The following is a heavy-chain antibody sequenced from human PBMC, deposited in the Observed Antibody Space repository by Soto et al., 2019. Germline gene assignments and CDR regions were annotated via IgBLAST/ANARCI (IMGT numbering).Heavy chain of an antibody. CDR3: AGAGCDGGSCYTLVGLRYGMDV. J-gene: IGHJ6*02. CDR1: GFTFSSYA. Sequence: QVQLVESGGGVVQPGRSQRLSCAASGFTFSSYAMYWVRQAPGKGLEWVAVISYDGNNKYYADSVKGRFTISRDNSKNTLYLQMNSLRAEDTAVYYCAGAGCDGGSCYTLVGLRYGMDVWGQGTTVTVSS. V-gene: IGHV3-30-3*01. D-gene: IGHD2-15*01. CDR2: ISYDGNNK.